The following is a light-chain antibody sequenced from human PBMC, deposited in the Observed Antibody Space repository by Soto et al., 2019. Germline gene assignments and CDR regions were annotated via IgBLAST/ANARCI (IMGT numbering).Light chain of an antibody. CDR2: TGS. J-gene: IGKJ4*01. V-gene: IGKV1-12*01. Sequence: DIQMTQSPSSVSASVGDRCSITCRASQGISNCLAWYQQKPGRAPKLLIYTGSSLKGGVPSRFSGTGSGTDFTLTISSMQPEDVATYYCQQANSFPLTFGGGTKVEIK. CDR3: QQANSFPLT. CDR1: QGISNC.